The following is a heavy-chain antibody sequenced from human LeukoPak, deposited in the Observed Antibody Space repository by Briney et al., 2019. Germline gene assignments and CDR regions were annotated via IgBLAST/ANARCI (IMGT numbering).Heavy chain of an antibody. Sequence: GGSLRLSCAASGFTFSSDSMNWVRQGPRKGLEWISYISGSGSVSYSEDSVKGRFTISRDNAQNSLYLQMNSLRDEDTALYYCARDGGFGFLAAFDIWGQGTMVTVSS. J-gene: IGHJ3*02. CDR2: ISGSGSVS. D-gene: IGHD3-10*01. V-gene: IGHV3-48*02. CDR1: GFTFSSDS. CDR3: ARDGGFGFLAAFDI.